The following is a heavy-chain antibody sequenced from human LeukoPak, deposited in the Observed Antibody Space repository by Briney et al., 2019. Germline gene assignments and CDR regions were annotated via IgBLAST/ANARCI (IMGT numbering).Heavy chain of an antibody. J-gene: IGHJ4*02. V-gene: IGHV4-4*02. CDR1: GGSISSSNW. CDR3: AGGTFYGDYPDY. Sequence: SETLSLTCAVSGGSISSSNWWSWVRQPPGKGLERIGEIYHSGSTNYNPSLKSRVTISVDKSKNQFSLKLSSVTAADTAVYYCAGGTFYGDYPDYWGQGTLVTVSS. CDR2: IYHSGST. D-gene: IGHD4-17*01.